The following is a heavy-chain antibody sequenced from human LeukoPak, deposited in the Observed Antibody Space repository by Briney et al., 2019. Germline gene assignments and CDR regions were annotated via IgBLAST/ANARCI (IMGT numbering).Heavy chain of an antibody. J-gene: IGHJ4*02. Sequence: PGGSLRLSCAASGFTFSTYAMAWVRQAPGRGLEWVSAFSNSGETHYADSVKGRFTISRDNSKNTLYLQMNSLRADDTALYYCAKDLRLSVGTSPFDYWGQGTLATVSS. D-gene: IGHD4-23*01. CDR2: FSNSGET. CDR3: AKDLRLSVGTSPFDY. CDR1: GFTFSTYA. V-gene: IGHV3-23*01.